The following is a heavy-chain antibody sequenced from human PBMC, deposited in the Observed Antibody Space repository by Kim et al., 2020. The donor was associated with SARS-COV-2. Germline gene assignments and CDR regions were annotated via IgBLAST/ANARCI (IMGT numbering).Heavy chain of an antibody. D-gene: IGHD3-10*01. V-gene: IGHV3-66*01. CDR2: GVSP. Sequence: GVSPSYRDPVKGGFSIPRDTSKNTLYLQMNSLRAEDTAVYYCSRDLLAAPHWGQGPLVTVSS. CDR3: SRDLLAAPH. J-gene: IGHJ4*02.